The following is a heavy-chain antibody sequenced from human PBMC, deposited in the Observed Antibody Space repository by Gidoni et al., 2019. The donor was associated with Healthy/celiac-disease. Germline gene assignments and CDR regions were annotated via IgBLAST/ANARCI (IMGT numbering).Heavy chain of an antibody. D-gene: IGHD2-2*01. CDR2: INPNSGGT. CDR3: ARGGIIVVAPAASWRY. J-gene: IGHJ4*02. CDR1: GYNLTGYY. V-gene: IGHV1-2*02. Sequence: QLQLVQSGAEVKEPGASVKVSCKAAGYNLTGYYTPWVRQATGQGLEWRGWINPNSGGTKYAQKFQVRVTMTRDTSISTAYMELSRLRSDDTAVYYCARGGIIVVAPAASWRYWGQGTLVTVSS.